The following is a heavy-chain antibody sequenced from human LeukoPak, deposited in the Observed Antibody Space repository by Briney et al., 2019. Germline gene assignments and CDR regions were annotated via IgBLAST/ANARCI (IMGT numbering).Heavy chain of an antibody. CDR3: ANDGFNYPSRENDGFDI. CDR1: GCSVDSYG. V-gene: IGHV3-23*01. D-gene: IGHD5-24*01. J-gene: IGHJ3*02. CDR2: FSGNGDWT. Sequence: GGSLRLSCAASGCSVDSYGMSWVRQAPGKGLEWVSTFSGNGDWTHYSDSVKGRFTISRDNSKNTLYLQMNSMTDEDTALYYAANDGFNYPSRENDGFDIWGQGTMVTVSS.